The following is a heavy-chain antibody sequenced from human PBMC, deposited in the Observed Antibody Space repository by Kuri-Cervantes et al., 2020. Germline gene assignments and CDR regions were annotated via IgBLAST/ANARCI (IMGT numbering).Heavy chain of an antibody. CDR1: GFTFSSYS. Sequence: GGSLRLSCAASGFTFSSYSMNWVRQAPGKGLEWVSAISGSGGSTYYADSVKGRFTISRDNSKNTLYLQMDSLRAEDTAVYYCAKIPNIVVVPAAIKLFFDYWGQGTLVTVSS. D-gene: IGHD2-2*01. V-gene: IGHV3-23*01. CDR3: AKIPNIVVVPAAIKLFFDY. J-gene: IGHJ4*02. CDR2: ISGSGGST.